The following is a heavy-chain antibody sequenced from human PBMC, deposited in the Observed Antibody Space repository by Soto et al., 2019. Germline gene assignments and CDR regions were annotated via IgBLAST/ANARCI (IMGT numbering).Heavy chain of an antibody. CDR2: IYYSGGT. J-gene: IGHJ4*02. CDR3: ARDRYGQGRSRDHLFRFDY. V-gene: IGHV4-59*01. Sequence: SETLSLTCTVSGGSISSYYWSWIRQPPGKGLEWIGYIYYSGGTNYAQKFQGRVTMTRDTSISTAYMELSRLRSDDTAVCYCARDRYGQGRSRDHLFRFDYWGQGTLVTVSS. CDR1: GGSISSYY. D-gene: IGHD3-16*02.